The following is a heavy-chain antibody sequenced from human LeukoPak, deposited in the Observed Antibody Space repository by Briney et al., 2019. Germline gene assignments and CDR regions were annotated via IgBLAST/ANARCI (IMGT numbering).Heavy chain of an antibody. D-gene: IGHD6-19*01. CDR2: ISSSSSTI. J-gene: IGHJ3*02. Sequence: GRSLRLSCAASGFTFSSYAMHWVRQAPGKGLEWVSYISSSSSTIYYADSVKGRFTISRDNAKNSLYLQMHSLRAEDTAVYYCARAKGRGTTAVARGVAFDIWGQGTMVTVSS. CDR1: GFTFSSYA. CDR3: ARAKGRGTTAVARGVAFDI. V-gene: IGHV3-48*01.